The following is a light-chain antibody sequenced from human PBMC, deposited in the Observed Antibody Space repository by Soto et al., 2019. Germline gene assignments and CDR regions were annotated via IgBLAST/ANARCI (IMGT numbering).Light chain of an antibody. CDR3: QQFGSSGPLT. Sequence: EVVLSQSPGTLSLSPGESATLSCRASQIVNTFYLAWYQQKPGQAPRLLIYGASSRATGIPDRFSASGSATDFSLTIRRLEPEDSAVYYCQQFGSSGPLTVGGGTKVEIK. V-gene: IGKV3-20*01. CDR2: GAS. CDR1: QIVNTFY. J-gene: IGKJ4*01.